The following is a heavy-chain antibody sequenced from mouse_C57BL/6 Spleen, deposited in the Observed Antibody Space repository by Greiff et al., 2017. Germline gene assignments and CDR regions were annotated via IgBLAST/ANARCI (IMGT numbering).Heavy chain of an antibody. CDR2: ISYDGSN. V-gene: IGHV3-6*01. J-gene: IGHJ2*01. Sequence: VQLQQSGPGLVKPSQSLSLTCSVTGYSITSGYYWNWIRQFPGNKLEWMGYISYDGSNNYNPSLKNRISITRDTSKNQFFLKLNSVTTEDTATYYCARASNWDADYWGQGTTLTVSS. CDR3: ARASNWDADY. D-gene: IGHD4-1*01. CDR1: GYSITSGYY.